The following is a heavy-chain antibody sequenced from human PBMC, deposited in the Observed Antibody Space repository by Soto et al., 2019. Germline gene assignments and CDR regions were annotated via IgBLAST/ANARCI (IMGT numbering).Heavy chain of an antibody. V-gene: IGHV4-30-2*03. CDR2: MYHSGSN. J-gene: IGHJ4*02. CDR1: GGSISSGGYS. Sequence: SETLSLTCADSGGSISSGGYSSRWIRQQQGKGLEWNGNMYHSGSNYYNPSLKIRDTISVDTSKNQFSLKVSSATATDRAVYYCARLLMDYYDSSGYYYSPYYFDYWGQGTLVTVSS. CDR3: ARLLMDYYDSSGYYYSPYYFDY. D-gene: IGHD3-22*01.